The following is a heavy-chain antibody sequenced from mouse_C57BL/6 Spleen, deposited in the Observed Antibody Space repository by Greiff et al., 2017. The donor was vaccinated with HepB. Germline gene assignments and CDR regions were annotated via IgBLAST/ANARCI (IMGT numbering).Heavy chain of an antibody. CDR1: GYTFTSYW. CDR3: AQDDGSPGYVEV. CDR2: IYPGSGST. D-gene: IGHD2-12*01. J-gene: IGHJ1*03. Sequence: QVQLQQPGAELVKPGASVKMSCKASGYTFTSYWITWVKQRPGQGLEWIGDIYPGSGSTNYNEKFKSKATLTVDTSSSTAYMQLSSLTSEDSAGYYGAQDDGSPGYVEVGGTGTTGTVAS. V-gene: IGHV1-55*01.